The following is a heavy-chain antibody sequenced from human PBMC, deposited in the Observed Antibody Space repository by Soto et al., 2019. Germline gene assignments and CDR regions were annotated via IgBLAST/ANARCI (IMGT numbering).Heavy chain of an antibody. CDR2: LNPSGGST. D-gene: IGHD2-21*02. CDR3: AGYRACCGGDCYSGLDYGMDV. CDR1: GYTFTSFY. J-gene: IGHJ6*02. V-gene: IGHV1-46*01. Sequence: ASVNVSFKASGYTFTSFYFHWVRQAPGQGLEWMGILNPSGGSTSYAQKFQGRVTMTRDTSTSTVYMEVSSLRSEDTAVYYCAGYRACCGGDCYSGLDYGMDVWGQWTTVTVSS.